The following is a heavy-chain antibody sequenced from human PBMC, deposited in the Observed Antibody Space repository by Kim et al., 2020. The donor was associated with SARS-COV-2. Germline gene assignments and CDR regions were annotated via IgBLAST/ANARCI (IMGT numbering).Heavy chain of an antibody. CDR3: ARQGPYYDGSGHFFF. J-gene: IGHJ4*02. D-gene: IGHD3-10*01. Sequence: PSLKSRVTISVDPSYNQFSLELSSVTAADTAVYFCARQGPYYDGSGHFFFWGQGTLVTVSS. V-gene: IGHV4-39*01.